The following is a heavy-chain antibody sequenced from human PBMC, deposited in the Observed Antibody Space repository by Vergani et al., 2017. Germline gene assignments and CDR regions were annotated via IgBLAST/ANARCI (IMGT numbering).Heavy chain of an antibody. CDR3: APAGAAYCRGASCYDFFEY. D-gene: IGHD2-15*01. V-gene: IGHV3-30*02. J-gene: IGHJ4*02. Sequence: QVQLVESGGGVVQPGGSLRLSCAASGFTFTNYGMHWVRPAPGKGLVWVAFTRYDGIGEYYGDSVRGRFTISRDNSKNTLYLQMNRLRPEDTAVYYCAPAGAAYCRGASCYDFFEYWGQGTLVTVAS. CDR1: GFTFTNYG. CDR2: TRYDGIGE.